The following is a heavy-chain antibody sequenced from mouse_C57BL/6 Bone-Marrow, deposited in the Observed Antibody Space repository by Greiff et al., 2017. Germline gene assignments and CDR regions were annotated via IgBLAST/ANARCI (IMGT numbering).Heavy chain of an antibody. CDR2: IYPTSGRT. J-gene: IGHJ2*01. Sequence: QVQLQQPGAELVKPGASVKMSCKASGYTFTSYWITWVKQRPGQGLEWIGDIYPTSGRTNYNEQFKSKSILTVDTSSNTAYMQLSSLTSEDSAVFYCARSVPLGRSFDYWGQGTTLTVSS. CDR1: GYTFTSYW. V-gene: IGHV1-55*01. CDR3: ARSVPLGRSFDY. D-gene: IGHD4-1*01.